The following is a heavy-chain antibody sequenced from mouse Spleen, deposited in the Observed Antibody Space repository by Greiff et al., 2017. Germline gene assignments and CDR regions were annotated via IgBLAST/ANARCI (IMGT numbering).Heavy chain of an antibody. Sequence: ESGPGLVKPSQSLSLTCSVTGYSITSGYYWNWIRQFPGNKLEWMGYISYDGSNNYNPSLKNRISITRDTSKNQFFLKLNSVTTEDTATYYCARGDGNYRYFDVWGTGTTVTVSS. J-gene: IGHJ1*03. CDR1: GYSITSGYY. D-gene: IGHD2-1*01. CDR2: ISYDGSN. V-gene: IGHV3-6*01. CDR3: ARGDGNYRYFDV.